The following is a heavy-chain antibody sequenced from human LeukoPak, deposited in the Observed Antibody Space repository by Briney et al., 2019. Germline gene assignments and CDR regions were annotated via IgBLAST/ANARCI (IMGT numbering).Heavy chain of an antibody. CDR1: GYTFTSYG. Sequence: ASVKVSCKASGYTFTSYGISWVRQAPGQGLEWMGWIKPNSGDTNYAQKFHGRVTMTRDMSTSTVYMELSSLRSEDTAVYYCARGSVTTEEYFDYWGQGTLVTVSS. CDR3: ARGSVTTEEYFDY. D-gene: IGHD4-17*01. CDR2: IKPNSGDT. V-gene: IGHV1-18*01. J-gene: IGHJ4*02.